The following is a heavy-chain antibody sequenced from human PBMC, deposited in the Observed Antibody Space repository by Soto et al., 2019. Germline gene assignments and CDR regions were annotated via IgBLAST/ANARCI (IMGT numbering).Heavy chain of an antibody. CDR2: ISAYNGNT. CDR3: ARDGGTWAAAGGADY. CDR1: GYTFSNYG. J-gene: IGHJ4*02. D-gene: IGHD6-13*01. V-gene: IGHV1-18*04. Sequence: QVQLVQSGAEVKKPGASVKVSCKASGYTFSNYGISWVRQAPGQGLEWMAWISAYNGNTDYAQKFQGRVTMTTDTSTSTAYMDLRSLRSDDTAVYYCARDGGTWAAAGGADYWGQGNLVTVSS.